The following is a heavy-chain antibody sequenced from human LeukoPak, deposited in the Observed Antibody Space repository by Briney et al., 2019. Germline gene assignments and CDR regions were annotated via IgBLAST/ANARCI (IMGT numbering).Heavy chain of an antibody. D-gene: IGHD2-2*01. CDR3: ARVTYVRPYQLDY. V-gene: IGHV1-18*01. J-gene: IGHJ4*02. CDR1: VYTFSDYG. Sequence: PSVSVSCTPSVYTFSDYGINGGRQAPGQGLEWSGWISLENGNAAYAQRVQGRVTLTTDTYTSPAYMELRSLRSDDTAVYYGARVTYVRPYQLDYWGQGTLVSISS. CDR2: ISLENGNA.